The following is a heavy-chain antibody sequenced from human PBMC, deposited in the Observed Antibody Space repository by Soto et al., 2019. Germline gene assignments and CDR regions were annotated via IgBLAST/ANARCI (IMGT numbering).Heavy chain of an antibody. D-gene: IGHD3-10*01. V-gene: IGHV1-18*01. J-gene: IGHJ5*02. Sequence: QVQLVQSGAEVKKPGASVKVSCKACGYTFTSYGISWVRQAPGQGLDWMGWISAYNGNTNHAQKLQGRVNMTTDTSTSTAYMELRSLRSDDTAVYYCATVQVTMVRGVIISGGWFDPWGQGTLVTVSS. CDR1: GYTFTSYG. CDR3: ATVQVTMVRGVIISGGWFDP. CDR2: ISAYNGNT.